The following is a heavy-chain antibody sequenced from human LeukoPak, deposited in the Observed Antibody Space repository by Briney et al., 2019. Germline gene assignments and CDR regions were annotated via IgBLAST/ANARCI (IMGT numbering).Heavy chain of an antibody. CDR3: ARDLAVAGTHYYYYMDV. CDR1: GGSFSGYY. V-gene: IGHV4-34*01. J-gene: IGHJ6*03. Sequence: PSETLSLTCAVYGGSFSGYYWSWIRQPPGKGLEWIGEINHSGSTNYNPSLKSRVTISVDTSKNQFSLKLSSVTAADTAVYYCARDLAVAGTHYYYYMDVWGKGTTVTISS. D-gene: IGHD6-19*01. CDR2: INHSGST.